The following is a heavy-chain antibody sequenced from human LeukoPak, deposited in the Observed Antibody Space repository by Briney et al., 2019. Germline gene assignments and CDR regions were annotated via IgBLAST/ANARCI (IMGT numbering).Heavy chain of an antibody. V-gene: IGHV4-61*02. CDR2: SYSSGST. CDR3: ARGSRYSSGYDYIDQ. J-gene: IGHJ4*02. CDR1: GGSIGSGSDY. Sequence: PSETLSLTCTVSGGSIGSGSDYCSWIRQPAGKGLEWIGRSYSSGSTNYNPSLKSRVSISVDTSKNQFSLRLSSVTAADTAVYYCARGSRYSSGYDYIDQWGQGTLVTVSS. D-gene: IGHD3-22*01.